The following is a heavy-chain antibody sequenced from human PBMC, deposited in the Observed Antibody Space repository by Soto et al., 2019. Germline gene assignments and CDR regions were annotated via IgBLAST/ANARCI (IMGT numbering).Heavy chain of an antibody. CDR1: GDSLRTLSN. CDR2: IHHSGGT. CDR3: ARGLLAYCGGDCALFHS. Sequence: ETLSLTYTGSGDSLRTLSNLIWLRQTPGKGLEWIGHIHHSGGTSYNPSLKSLVAISVDTSKNQFSLKVDSVTAADTAVYYCARGLLAYCGGDCALFHSWGQGITVTVS. J-gene: IGHJ4*02. D-gene: IGHD2-21*02. V-gene: IGHV4-59*11.